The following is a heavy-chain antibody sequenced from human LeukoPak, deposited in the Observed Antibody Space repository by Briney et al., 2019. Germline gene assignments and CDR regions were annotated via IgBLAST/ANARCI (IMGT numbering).Heavy chain of an antibody. V-gene: IGHV4-39*07. D-gene: IGHD1-26*01. Sequence: TSETLSLICTVAGGSISGSSYYWGWVRQPPGKGLEWIGSVFYSGSTKYNPSLKSRVTISVDTSKNQFSLKLSSVTAADTAVYYCAATLVGATGYYFDYWGQGTLVTVSS. J-gene: IGHJ4*02. CDR3: AATLVGATGYYFDY. CDR2: VFYSGST. CDR1: GGSISGSSYY.